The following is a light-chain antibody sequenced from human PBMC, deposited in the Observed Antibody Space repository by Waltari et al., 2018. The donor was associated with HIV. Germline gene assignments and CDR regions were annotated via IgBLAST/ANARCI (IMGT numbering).Light chain of an antibody. V-gene: IGLV2-8*01. CDR1: SSDVGGYNY. Sequence: QSALTQPPSASGSPGQSVTISCTGTSSDVGGYNYVSWYQQHPGKAPKLMIYEVSKTPAGVPDRFSGSKSGNTASLTVSGLQPEDEADYYCSSYAGSNNFVFGTWTKVTVL. CDR2: EVS. CDR3: SSYAGSNNFV. J-gene: IGLJ1*01.